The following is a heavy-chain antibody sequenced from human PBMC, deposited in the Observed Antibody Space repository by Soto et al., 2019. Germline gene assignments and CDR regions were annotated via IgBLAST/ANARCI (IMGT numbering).Heavy chain of an antibody. CDR2: ISDDGSTA. CDR1: GFTFSAYW. V-gene: IGHV3-74*01. D-gene: IGHD1-1*01. CDR3: ARGPRVSSTGTGAH. J-gene: IGHJ4*02. Sequence: GGSLRLSCAVSGFTFSAYWMHWVRQVPGKGLTWVSRISDDGSTATYADSVKGRFVISRDNAKNSLYLGMNTLRVDDSGLYYCARGPRVSSTGTGAHWGRGTLVTVSS.